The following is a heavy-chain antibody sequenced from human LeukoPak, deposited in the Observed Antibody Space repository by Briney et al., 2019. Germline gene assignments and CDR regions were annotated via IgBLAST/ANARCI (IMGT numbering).Heavy chain of an antibody. V-gene: IGHV1-2*02. CDR3: AKKVRGPSHPLDF. CDR1: GYTFTGYA. Sequence: ASVKVSCKASGYTFTGYAIHWVRQAPGQGLEWMGWINPEKRDTGYAHKFQGRVTMASDTSISTAYMELSSLRSDDTAVYYCAKKVRGPSHPLDFWGQGTLVTVSS. D-gene: IGHD5-12*01. J-gene: IGHJ4*02. CDR2: INPEKRDT.